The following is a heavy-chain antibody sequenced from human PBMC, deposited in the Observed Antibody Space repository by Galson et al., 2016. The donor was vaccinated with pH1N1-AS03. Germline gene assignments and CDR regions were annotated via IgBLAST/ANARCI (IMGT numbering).Heavy chain of an antibody. J-gene: IGHJ4*02. CDR2: ISSDGGST. CDR1: RFIFSNHG. CDR3: ERAGGY. Sequence: SLRLSCAASRFIFSNHGMHWARQAPGKGPEFVARISSDGGSTYYADSVKARFTISRDNSKNTLYLQMDSLRVEDTAVYYCERAGGYWGQGTLVTVSS. V-gene: IGHV3-64*02.